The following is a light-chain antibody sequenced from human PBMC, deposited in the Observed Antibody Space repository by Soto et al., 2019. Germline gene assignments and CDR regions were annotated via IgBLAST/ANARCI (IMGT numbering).Light chain of an antibody. V-gene: IGKV3-15*01. Sequence: EIVMTQSPATLSVSPGERATLSCRASQSVSSNLAWYQQKPGQAPRLLIYGASTRATGIPARFSGSGSWTEVPLTPRSLQSEDFAVYYCQQDNNWPPITFGGGTKVEIK. J-gene: IGKJ4*01. CDR2: GAS. CDR1: QSVSSN. CDR3: QQDNNWPPIT.